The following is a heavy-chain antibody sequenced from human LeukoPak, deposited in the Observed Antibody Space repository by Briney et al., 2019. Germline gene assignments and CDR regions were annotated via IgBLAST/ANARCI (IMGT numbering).Heavy chain of an antibody. CDR3: ARGAQVVVAAFNWFDP. D-gene: IGHD2-15*01. CDR2: IYPGDSDT. V-gene: IGHV5-51*01. Sequence: GESLKISCKGSGYSFTSYWIGWVRQMPGKGLEWMGIIYPGDSDTRYSPSFQGQVTISADKSISTAYLQWSSLKASDTAMYYCARGAQVVVAAFNWFDPWGQGTLVTVSS. J-gene: IGHJ5*02. CDR1: GYSFTSYW.